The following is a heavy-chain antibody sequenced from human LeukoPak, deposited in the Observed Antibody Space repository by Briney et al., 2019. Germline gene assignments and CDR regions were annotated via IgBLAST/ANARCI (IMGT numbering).Heavy chain of an antibody. Sequence: PSETLSLTCTVSGGSISSYYWSWIRQPPGKGLEWIGYIYYSGSTNYNPSLKSRVTISVDTSKNQFSLKLSSVTAADTAVYYCARDTRGSGSYYNWFDPWGQGTLVTVSS. CDR1: GGSISSYY. J-gene: IGHJ5*02. D-gene: IGHD3-10*01. CDR3: ARDTRGSGSYYNWFDP. V-gene: IGHV4-59*01. CDR2: IYYSGST.